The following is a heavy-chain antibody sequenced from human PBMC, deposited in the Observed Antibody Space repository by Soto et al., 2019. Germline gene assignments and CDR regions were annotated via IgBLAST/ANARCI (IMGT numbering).Heavy chain of an antibody. D-gene: IGHD3-10*01. CDR3: SHAPGRRRYYRLAV. V-gene: IGHV3-15*07. CDR1: GFTFSNAY. J-gene: IGHJ6*02. CDR2: IKTKADGGTT. Sequence: GGSLRLSCAASGFTFSNAYMNWVRQAPGKGLEWVGRIKTKADGGTTDYAAPVKGRFIISRDDSKDTLYVQMNSLQTDDTGVYYCSHAPGRRRYYRLAVWGQGTTVTVSS.